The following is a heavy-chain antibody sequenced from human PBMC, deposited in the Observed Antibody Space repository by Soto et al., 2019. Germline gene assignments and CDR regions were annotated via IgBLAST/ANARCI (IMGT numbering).Heavy chain of an antibody. D-gene: IGHD6-19*01. Sequence: GGSLRLSCAASGFTFSSYAMSWVRQAPGKGLEWVSAISGSGGSTYYADSVKGRFTISRDNSKNTLYLQMNSLRAEDTAVYYCAKAGVAGLVDPNYFDYWGQGTLVTVSS. CDR2: ISGSGGST. J-gene: IGHJ4*02. CDR3: AKAGVAGLVDPNYFDY. V-gene: IGHV3-23*01. CDR1: GFTFSSYA.